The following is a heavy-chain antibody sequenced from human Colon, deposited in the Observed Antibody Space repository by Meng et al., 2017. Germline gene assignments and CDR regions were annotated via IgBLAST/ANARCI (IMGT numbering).Heavy chain of an antibody. CDR2: INPDGGAT. J-gene: IGHJ4*02. CDR1: GFTFSTYW. D-gene: IGHD2-2*02. CDR3: ATFQYTMEDD. Sequence: ELVESGGGLVPPEGSLRLSWVGSGFTFSTYWMHWVRQAPGKGLEWVSLINPDGGATTYADSVKGRFTISRDNSKNTLFLQMNSLRAEDTAVYFCATFQYTMEDDWGQGTLVTVSS. V-gene: IGHV3-74*01.